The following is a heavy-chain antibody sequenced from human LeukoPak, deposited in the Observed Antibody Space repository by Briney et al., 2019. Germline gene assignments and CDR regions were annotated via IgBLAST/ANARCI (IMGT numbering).Heavy chain of an antibody. CDR2: INHSGST. CDR1: GGSFSGYY. D-gene: IGHD3-9*01. V-gene: IGHV4-34*01. J-gene: IGHJ4*02. Sequence: SETLSLTCAVYGGSFSGYYWSWIRQPPGKGLEWIGEINHSGSTNYNPSLKSRVTISVDTSKNQFSLKLSSVTAADTAVYYCARGTIFWSRMDYWGQGTLVTVSS. CDR3: ARGTIFWSRMDY.